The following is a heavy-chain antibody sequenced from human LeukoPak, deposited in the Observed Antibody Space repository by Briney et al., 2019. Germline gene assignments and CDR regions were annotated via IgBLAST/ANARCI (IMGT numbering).Heavy chain of an antibody. CDR2: IYHSGST. CDR3: ARVGAGYSSGWYLGNYYYGMDV. D-gene: IGHD6-19*01. CDR1: GGSISSGGYY. J-gene: IGHJ6*02. V-gene: IGHV4-30-2*01. Sequence: SETLSLTCTVSGGSISSGGYYWSWIRQPPGRGLEWIGYIYHSGSTYYNPSLKSRVTISVDRSKNQFSLKLSSVTAADTAVYYCARVGAGYSSGWYLGNYYYGMDVWGQGTTVTVSS.